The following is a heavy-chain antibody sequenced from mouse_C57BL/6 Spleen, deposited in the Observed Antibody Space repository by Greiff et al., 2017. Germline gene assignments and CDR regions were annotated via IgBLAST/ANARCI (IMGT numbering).Heavy chain of an antibody. D-gene: IGHD1-1*01. CDR2: IWSGGST. CDR3: AIDSYYGSSPFAY. J-gene: IGHJ3*01. V-gene: IGHV2-2*01. Sequence: QVQLQQSGPGLVQPSQSLSITCTVSGFSLTSYGVHWVRQSPGKGLEWLGVIWSGGSTDYNAAVISRLSISKDNSKSQVFFKMNRLQADDTAIYYCAIDSYYGSSPFAYWGQGTLVTVSA. CDR1: GFSLTSYG.